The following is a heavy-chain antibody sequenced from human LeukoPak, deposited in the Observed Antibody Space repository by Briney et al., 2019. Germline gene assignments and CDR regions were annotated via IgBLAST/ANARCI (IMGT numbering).Heavy chain of an antibody. D-gene: IGHD3-3*01. CDR1: GYTFTGYY. CDR2: INPNSGGT. CDR3: ASGRVLEWFQYYFDY. J-gene: IGHJ4*02. V-gene: IGHV1-2*06. Sequence: ASVKVSCKASGYTFTGYYMHWVRQAPGQGLEWMGRINPNSGGTNYAQKFQGRVTMTRDTSISTAYMELSRLRSDDTAVYYCASGRVLEWFQYYFDYWGQGTLVTVSS.